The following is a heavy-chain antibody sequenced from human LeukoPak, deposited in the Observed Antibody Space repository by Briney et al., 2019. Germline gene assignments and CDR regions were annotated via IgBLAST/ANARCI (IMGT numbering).Heavy chain of an antibody. CDR3: ARGITGTTGY. Sequence: ASETLSLTCTVSGGSIRSSYYYWGWIRQPPGKGLEWIGSIYDSGSTYYNPSLKSRVTISVDTSKNQFSLKLSSVTAADTAVYYCARGITGTTGYWGQGTLVTVSS. D-gene: IGHD1-20*01. V-gene: IGHV4-39*07. J-gene: IGHJ4*02. CDR1: GGSIRSSYYY. CDR2: IYDSGST.